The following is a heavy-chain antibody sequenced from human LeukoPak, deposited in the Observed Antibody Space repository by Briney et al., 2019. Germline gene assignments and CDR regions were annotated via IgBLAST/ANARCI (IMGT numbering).Heavy chain of an antibody. CDR1: GGSISTNNYY. J-gene: IGHJ3*02. Sequence: PSETLSLTCTVSGGSISTNNYYWGWLRQPPGKGLEWIVSIYYSGSTYYNPSLKSRVTMSVDTSKNQFSLKVNSVTATDTGVYYCAKICGGDCPKAFDIWGQGTMVTVSS. V-gene: IGHV4-39*01. D-gene: IGHD2-21*02. CDR3: AKICGGDCPKAFDI. CDR2: IYYSGST.